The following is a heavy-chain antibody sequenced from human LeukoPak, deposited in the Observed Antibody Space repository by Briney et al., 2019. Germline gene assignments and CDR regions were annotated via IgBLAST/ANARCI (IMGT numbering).Heavy chain of an antibody. Sequence: GGSLRLSCAASGFTFSRYTMNWVRQAPGKGLEWVSSISGSSTYIYYADSVKGRFTISRDNSKNTLYLQMNSLRAEETAIYYCAKAPVASCRGAFCYPFDCWGQGNLVTVSS. CDR2: ISGSSTYI. CDR3: AKAPVASCRGAFCYPFDC. J-gene: IGHJ4*02. CDR1: GFTFSRYT. V-gene: IGHV3-21*04. D-gene: IGHD2-15*01.